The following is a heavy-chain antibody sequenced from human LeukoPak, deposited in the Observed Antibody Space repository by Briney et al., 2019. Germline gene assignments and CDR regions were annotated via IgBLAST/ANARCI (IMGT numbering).Heavy chain of an antibody. CDR1: GFTFSSYG. V-gene: IGHV3-30*02. J-gene: IGHJ4*02. CDR2: IRYDGSNK. Sequence: GGSLRLSCAASGFTFSSYGMHWVRQAPGKGLEWVAFIRYDGSNKYYADSVKGRFTISRDNSKNTLYLQMNSLRAEDTAVYYCAKGVPRVVVPAAMDWGQGTLVTVSS. D-gene: IGHD2-2*01. CDR3: AKGVPRVVVPAAMD.